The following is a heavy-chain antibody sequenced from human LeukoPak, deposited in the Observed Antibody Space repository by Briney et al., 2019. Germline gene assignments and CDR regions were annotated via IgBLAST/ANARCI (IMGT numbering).Heavy chain of an antibody. CDR1: GLTFSNYW. Sequence: GGSLRLSCAASGLTFSNYWWSWVRRAPGRGLEWVANIKQEGIEKYYVDSLKGTFTISRDNAKNSLYLQMNSLRTEDTAVYYCARGRGSWYGVYFDYWGQGTLVTVSS. CDR2: IKQEGIEK. J-gene: IGHJ4*02. CDR3: ARGRGSWYGVYFDY. D-gene: IGHD6-13*01. V-gene: IGHV3-7*01.